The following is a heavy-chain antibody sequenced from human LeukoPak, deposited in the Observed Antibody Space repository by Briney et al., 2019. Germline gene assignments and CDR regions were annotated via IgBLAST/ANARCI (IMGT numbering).Heavy chain of an antibody. CDR3: ASWDSLTGPFDY. D-gene: IGHD3-9*01. J-gene: IGHJ4*02. V-gene: IGHV3-21*01. CDR2: ISSSSSYI. Sequence: GGSLRLSCAASGFTFSSYSVNWVRQAPGKGLEWVSSISSSSSYIYYADSVKGRFTISRDNAKNSLYLQMNSLRAEDTAVYYCASWDSLTGPFDYWGQGTLVTVSS. CDR1: GFTFSSYS.